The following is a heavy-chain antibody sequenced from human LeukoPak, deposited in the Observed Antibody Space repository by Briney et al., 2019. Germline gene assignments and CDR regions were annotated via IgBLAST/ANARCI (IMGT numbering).Heavy chain of an antibody. J-gene: IGHJ4*02. D-gene: IGHD3-9*01. CDR3: ARGCYDILTGYCFDY. CDR1: GYTFTSYY. CDR2: INPSGGST. V-gene: IGHV1-46*03. Sequence: ASVKVSCKASGYTFTSYYMHGVRQAPGQGLEWMGIINPSGGSTSYAQKFQGRVTMTRDTSTSTVYMELSSLRSEDTAVYYCARGCYDILTGYCFDYWGQGTLVTVSS.